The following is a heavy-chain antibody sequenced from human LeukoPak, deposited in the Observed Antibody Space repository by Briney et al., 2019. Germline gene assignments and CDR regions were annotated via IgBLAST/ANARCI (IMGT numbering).Heavy chain of an antibody. D-gene: IGHD1-26*01. CDR2: INGRSNYI. CDR1: GFPSSTYT. CDR3: AREDGEVEATSVFEI. V-gene: IGHV3-21*01. J-gene: IGHJ3*02. Sequence: GGSLRLSSAATGFPSSTYTMTWVRQAPGKGLEWVSSINGRSNYIYYADSMKGRFTISRDNAKNPLYLHMNSLRDDDTAVYYCAREDGEVEATSVFEICGLGTMVTVSS.